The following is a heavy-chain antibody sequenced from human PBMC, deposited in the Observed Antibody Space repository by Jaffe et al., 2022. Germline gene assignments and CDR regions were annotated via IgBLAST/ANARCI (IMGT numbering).Heavy chain of an antibody. CDR1: GGSVSSGSYY. D-gene: IGHD6-6*01. Sequence: QVQLQESGPGLVNPSETLSLTCIVSGGSVSSGSYYWSWIRQPPGKGLEWIGYIFYTGSTSYNPSLKSRVTISVYTSRNQFSLQLSSVTAADTAVYYCARELHSSFRFNYYNYYMDVWGKGTTVTVSS. CDR2: IFYTGST. CDR3: ARELHSSFRFNYYNYYMDV. V-gene: IGHV4-61*01. J-gene: IGHJ6*03.